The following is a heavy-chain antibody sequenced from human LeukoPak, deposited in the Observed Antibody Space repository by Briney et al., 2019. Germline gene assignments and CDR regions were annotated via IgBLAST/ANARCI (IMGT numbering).Heavy chain of an antibody. CDR2: ISSSSSYI. Sequence: GGSLRLSCAASGFTFSSYSMDWVRQAPGKGLEWVSSISSSSSYIYYADSVKGRFTISRDNAKNSLYLQMNSLRAEDTAVYYCARELGLSSSWYSPIDYYGMDVWGQGTTVTVSS. CDR3: ARELGLSSSWYSPIDYYGMDV. CDR1: GFTFSSYS. J-gene: IGHJ6*02. V-gene: IGHV3-21*01. D-gene: IGHD6-13*01.